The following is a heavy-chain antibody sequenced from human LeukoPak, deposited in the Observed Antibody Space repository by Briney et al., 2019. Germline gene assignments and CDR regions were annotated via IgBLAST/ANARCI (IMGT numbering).Heavy chain of an antibody. J-gene: IGHJ4*02. Sequence: GGSLRPSWQPPEFPFTTFAMSWVRKAQGKGLEWASAISGSGGSTYYADSVKGRFTISRDNSKNTLYLQMNSLRAEDTAVYYCAHSGYDRPYYFDYWGQGTLVTVSS. CDR2: ISGSGGST. D-gene: IGHD5-12*01. V-gene: IGHV3-23*01. CDR3: AHSGYDRPYYFDY. CDR1: EFPFTTFA.